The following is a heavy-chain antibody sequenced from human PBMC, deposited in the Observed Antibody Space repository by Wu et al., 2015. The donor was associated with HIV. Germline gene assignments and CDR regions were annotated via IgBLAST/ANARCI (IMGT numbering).Heavy chain of an antibody. CDR3: ARDYYDVLTTYSHYFFDL. D-gene: IGHD3-9*01. Sequence: QVQLVQSGAEVKKPGASVRVSCKASGYTFSGYYMHWLRQAPGQGLEWMGWTNPNSGGTNYAQKFQDRVTLTRDTSIATAYMEMSGLRSDDTAVYYRARDYYDVLTTYSHYFFDLWGQGTLVTVSS. CDR1: GYTFSGYY. V-gene: IGHV1-2*02. CDR2: TNPNSGGT. J-gene: IGHJ4*02.